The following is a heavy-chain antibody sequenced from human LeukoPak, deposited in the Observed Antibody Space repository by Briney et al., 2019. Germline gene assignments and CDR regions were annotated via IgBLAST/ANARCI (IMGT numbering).Heavy chain of an antibody. V-gene: IGHV4-30-2*01. J-gene: IGHJ4*02. Sequence: PSETLSLTCAVSGGSISSGDYSWSWIRQPPGKGLEWIGNIYHSGSTYYYPSLKSRVTISVDRSKNQLSLNLSSVTAADTAVYYCASRYGSGGNYCDYWGQGTLVTVSS. CDR1: GGSISSGDYS. CDR3: ASRYGSGGNYCDY. D-gene: IGHD2-15*01. CDR2: IYHSGST.